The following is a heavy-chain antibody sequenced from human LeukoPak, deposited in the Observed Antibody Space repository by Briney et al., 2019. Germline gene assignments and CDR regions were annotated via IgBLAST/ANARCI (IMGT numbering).Heavy chain of an antibody. J-gene: IGHJ4*02. D-gene: IGHD2-15*01. CDR2: VSSNGGST. Sequence: GGSLRLSCAASGFAFSTFSMHWVRQAPGKGLEYVSGVSSNGGSTFYATSMKGRFAISRDNSKNTLYLQMGGLRTEDMAVYYCARAYCSGGICTTPFDYWGQGALVTVSS. V-gene: IGHV3-64*01. CDR3: ARAYCSGGICTTPFDY. CDR1: GFAFSTFS.